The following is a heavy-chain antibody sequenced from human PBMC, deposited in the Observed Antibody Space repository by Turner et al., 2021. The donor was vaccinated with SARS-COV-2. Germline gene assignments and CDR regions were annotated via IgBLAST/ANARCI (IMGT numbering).Heavy chain of an antibody. J-gene: IGHJ4*02. CDR2: VDPEDGET. V-gene: IGHV1-24*01. CDR3: AIGSRFTGGYDF. CDR1: VYTLNEFS. Sequence: QVQLVQSGAEVKKPGASVKVPCKVSVYTLNEFSMHWVRQGPGKGLVWMGGVDPEDGETIYAPRFRVRVTMTEDTSTNTDYMELSNLGSTDTAVYYCAIGSRFTGGYDFWGQGTLVTVSS. D-gene: IGHD1-26*01.